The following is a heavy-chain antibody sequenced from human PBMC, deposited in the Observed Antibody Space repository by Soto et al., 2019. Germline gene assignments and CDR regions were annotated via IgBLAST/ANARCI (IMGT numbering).Heavy chain of an antibody. D-gene: IGHD2-21*02. CDR3: VQSRCGGDCLQSYSSHSYYGLDV. V-gene: IGHV2-5*02. CDR2: IYWDDDK. J-gene: IGHJ6*02. Sequence: QINLKESGPPLVKPTQTLTLTCTFSGFSLSTTGVGVGWIRQPPGKVLEWLALIYWDDDKRYNPSLNSRLTITKDTSKNQVVLAMTNMDPVDTATYYCVQSRCGGDCLQSYSSHSYYGLDVWGLGTTVTVSS. CDR1: GFSLSTTGVG.